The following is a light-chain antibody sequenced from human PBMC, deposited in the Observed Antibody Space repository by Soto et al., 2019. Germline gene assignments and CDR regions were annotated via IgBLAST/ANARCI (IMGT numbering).Light chain of an antibody. CDR3: CSYAGSYTFV. CDR1: SSDVGGYDY. V-gene: IGLV2-11*01. Sequence: QSALTQPRSVSGAPGQSGTVSCTGTSSDVGGYDYVSWYQQHPGKAPKLIIHNVNKRPSGVPDRFSGSKSVNTASLTISGLQAADEADYYCCSYAGSYTFVFGSGTKVTVL. CDR2: NVN. J-gene: IGLJ1*01.